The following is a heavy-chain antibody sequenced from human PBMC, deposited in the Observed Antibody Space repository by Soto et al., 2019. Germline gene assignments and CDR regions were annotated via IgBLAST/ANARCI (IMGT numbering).Heavy chain of an antibody. D-gene: IGHD3-3*01. J-gene: IGHJ5*02. CDR1: GYTFTSYY. CDR3: AREDVLRFLEWSPSGWFYP. CDR2: INPSGGST. Sequence: QVQLVQSGAEVKKPGASVKVSCKASGYTFTSYYMHWVRQAPGQGLEWMGIINPSGGSTSYAQKCKGRVTMTRDTYTSNVYMELSSLRSDDTAVYYCAREDVLRFLEWSPSGWFYPWGQGTLVTVSS. V-gene: IGHV1-46*01.